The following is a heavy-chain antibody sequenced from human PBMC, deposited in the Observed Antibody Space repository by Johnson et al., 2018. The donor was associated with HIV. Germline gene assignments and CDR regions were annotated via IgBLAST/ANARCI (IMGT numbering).Heavy chain of an antibody. CDR1: GFTFRSYA. CDR3: AREQGSGSYSIHAFDI. CDR2: ISYDENNK. J-gene: IGHJ3*02. Sequence: QVQLVESGGGVVQPGKSLRLSCVASGFTFRSYAMHWVRQAPGKGLEWVTLISYDENNKLYADSVKGRFTISRDNSKNTLYLQMNSLRAEDTAVYYCAREQGSGSYSIHAFDIWGQGTMVTVSS. V-gene: IGHV3-30*04. D-gene: IGHD1-26*01.